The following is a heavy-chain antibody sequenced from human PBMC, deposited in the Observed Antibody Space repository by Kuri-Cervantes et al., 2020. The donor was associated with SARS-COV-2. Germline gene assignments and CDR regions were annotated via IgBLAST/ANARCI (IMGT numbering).Heavy chain of an antibody. CDR3: ARLTTLHHHFGNDFWTGYYLLGDV. CDR2: IYPGDSNT. CDR1: GNSFTTYC. V-gene: IGHV5-51*01. J-gene: IGHJ4*02. Sequence: ETLSLTCKHSGNSFTTYCIGWVRQMPGNGLELMGIIYPGDSNTKYSPSFQGHVTMSSDKSLRTAYLQWSSLKASDTAMYYCARLTTLHHHFGNDFWTGYYLLGDVWGQGTQVTVSS. D-gene: IGHD3/OR15-3a*01.